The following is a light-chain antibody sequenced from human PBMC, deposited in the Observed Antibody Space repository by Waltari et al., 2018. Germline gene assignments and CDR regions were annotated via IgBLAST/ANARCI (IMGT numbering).Light chain of an antibody. V-gene: IGKV1-39*01. J-gene: IGKJ1*01. Sequence: DIQMTQSPSSRSASXGDXXXXTCRASQGISMSLNWCQQTPWEDPNLLIFGASILQSGVPSRFTGSGSGTDFTLLISSLQPEDFATYHCQQSYSTPWTFGQGTKVEIK. CDR2: GAS. CDR1: QGISMS. CDR3: QQSYSTPWT.